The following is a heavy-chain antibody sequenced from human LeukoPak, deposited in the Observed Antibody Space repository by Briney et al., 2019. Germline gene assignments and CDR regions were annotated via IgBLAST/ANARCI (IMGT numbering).Heavy chain of an antibody. CDR1: GYTFTSYD. D-gene: IGHD6-13*01. Sequence: ASVKVSCKASGYTFTSYDINWVRQATGQGLEWMGWINPNSGGTNYAQKFQGRVTMTRDTSISTAYMELSRLRSDDTAVYYRARRAAAGTTPMGYWGQGTLVTVSS. CDR3: ARRAAAGTTPMGY. V-gene: IGHV1-2*02. J-gene: IGHJ4*02. CDR2: INPNSGGT.